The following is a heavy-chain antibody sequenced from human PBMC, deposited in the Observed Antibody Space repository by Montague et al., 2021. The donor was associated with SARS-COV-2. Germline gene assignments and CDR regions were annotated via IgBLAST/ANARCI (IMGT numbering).Heavy chain of an antibody. CDR1: GFPFSSYA. D-gene: IGHD2/OR15-2a*01. J-gene: IGHJ6*02. CDR2: ISYDGSNK. Sequence: FRRLSCAASGFPFSSYAMHWVRRAPGKGLEWVAVISYDGSNKYYADSVKGRFTISRDNSKNTLYLQMNSLRAEDTAVYYCARVLGGYYGMDVWGQGTTVTVSS. CDR3: ARVLGGYYGMDV. V-gene: IGHV3-30-3*01.